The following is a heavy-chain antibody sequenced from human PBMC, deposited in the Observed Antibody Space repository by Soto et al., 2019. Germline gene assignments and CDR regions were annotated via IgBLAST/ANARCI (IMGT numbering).Heavy chain of an antibody. Sequence: QVQLVQSGAEVKKPGASVKVSCKASGHTFTSHYIHWVRQAPGQGLEWMGIINPSDGSTTYAQKFQGRVTMTRDTSTNTVYMELSSARSEDTAMYYCARDVDDYNGQLDYWGQGTLVTVSS. CDR1: GHTFTSHY. V-gene: IGHV1-46*01. CDR3: ARDVDDYNGQLDY. CDR2: INPSDGST. D-gene: IGHD4-4*01. J-gene: IGHJ4*02.